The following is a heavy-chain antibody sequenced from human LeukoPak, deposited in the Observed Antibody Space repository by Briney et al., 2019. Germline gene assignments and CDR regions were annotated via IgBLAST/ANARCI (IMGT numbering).Heavy chain of an antibody. J-gene: IGHJ5*02. CDR1: GFTFSTYW. Sequence: GGSLRLSCAASGFTFSTYWMSWVRQAPGKGLVWVANIKQDGSEKYYVDSVKGRFTISRDNAKNPLYLQMNSLRAEDTAVYYCAREYGFGSGSYYPWGQGTLVIVSS. CDR2: IKQDGSEK. D-gene: IGHD3-10*01. V-gene: IGHV3-7*01. CDR3: AREYGFGSGSYYP.